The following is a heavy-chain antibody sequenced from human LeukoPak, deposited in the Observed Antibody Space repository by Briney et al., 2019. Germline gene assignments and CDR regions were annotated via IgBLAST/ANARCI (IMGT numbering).Heavy chain of an antibody. CDR1: GGSISSGGYS. J-gene: IGHJ4*02. V-gene: IGHV4-30-2*01. CDR2: IYRSGST. Sequence: SETLSLTCAVSGGSISSGGYSWSWVRQPPGKGLEWIGYIYRSGSTYYNPSLKSRVTISVDRSKNQFSLKLSSVTAADTAVYYCARSYGSGSYNYWGQGTLVTVSS. CDR3: ARSYGSGSYNY. D-gene: IGHD3-10*01.